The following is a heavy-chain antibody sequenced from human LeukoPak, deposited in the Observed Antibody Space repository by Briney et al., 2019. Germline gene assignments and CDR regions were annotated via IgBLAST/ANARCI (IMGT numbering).Heavy chain of an antibody. Sequence: PSETLSLICTVSGGSINSFYWTWIRQPAGKGLEWIGRIYSSGSTNFNPSLKSRVTMSVDTSKNQFSLRLSSVTAADTAAYFCARENWRSKSIDFDSWGQGTLVTVSS. CDR2: IYSSGST. CDR3: ARENWRSKSIDFDS. V-gene: IGHV4-4*07. CDR1: GGSINSFY. D-gene: IGHD6-6*01. J-gene: IGHJ4*02.